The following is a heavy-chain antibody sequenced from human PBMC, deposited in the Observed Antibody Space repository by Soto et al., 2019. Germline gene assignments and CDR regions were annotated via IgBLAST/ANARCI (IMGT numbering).Heavy chain of an antibody. CDR3: ARERGYSYGYIYYGMDV. Sequence: ASVKVSFKASGYTFTSYGISWVRQAPGQGLEWMGWISAYNGNTNYAQKLQGRVTMTTDTSTSTAYMELRSLRSDDTAVYYCARERGYSYGYIYYGMDVWGQGTTVTVSS. J-gene: IGHJ6*02. CDR1: GYTFTSYG. CDR2: ISAYNGNT. D-gene: IGHD5-18*01. V-gene: IGHV1-18*04.